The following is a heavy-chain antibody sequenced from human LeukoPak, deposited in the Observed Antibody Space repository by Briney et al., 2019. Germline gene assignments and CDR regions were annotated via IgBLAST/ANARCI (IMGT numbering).Heavy chain of an antibody. CDR2: ISGSGGST. CDR1: GFTLSSYA. J-gene: IGHJ4*02. D-gene: IGHD5-18*01. Sequence: GGSLRLSCAASGFTLSSYAMSWVRQAPGKGLEWVSAISGSGGSTYYADSVKGRFTISRDNSKNTLYLQMNSLRAEDTAVYYCAKRSNTAMGPRPYYFDYWGQGTLVTVSS. CDR3: AKRSNTAMGPRPYYFDY. V-gene: IGHV3-23*01.